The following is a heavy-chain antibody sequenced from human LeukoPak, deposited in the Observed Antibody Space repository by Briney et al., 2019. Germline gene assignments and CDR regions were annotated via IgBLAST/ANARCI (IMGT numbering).Heavy chain of an antibody. J-gene: IGHJ3*02. D-gene: IGHD4-11*01. CDR1: GFTFSSHS. V-gene: IGHV3-21*01. CDR3: ARGYNNYGYVFDI. CDR2: ISSSSIYI. Sequence: PGGSLSLSCAASGFTFSSHSMNWVRQAPGKGLEWVSSISSSSIYIYYADSVKGRFTISRDNAKNSLYLQMNSLRAEDTAVYYCARGYNNYGYVFDIWGQGTVVTVSS.